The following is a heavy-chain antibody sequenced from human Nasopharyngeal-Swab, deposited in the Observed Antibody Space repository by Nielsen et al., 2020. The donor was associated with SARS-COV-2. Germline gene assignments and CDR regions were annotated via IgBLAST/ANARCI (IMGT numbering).Heavy chain of an antibody. CDR3: AKDNSVRYPDY. J-gene: IGHJ4*02. CDR2: IVGSGDISGSGGNT. Sequence: GGSLRLSCVASGYSFRTYGMTWVRQAPGKGLEWVAAIVGSGDISGSGGNTYYADSVKGRFTISRDNSKNTLYLQMNSLRVEDTAVYYCAKDNSVRYPDYWGQGTLVTVSS. V-gene: IGHV3-23*01. D-gene: IGHD5/OR15-5a*01. CDR1: GYSFRTYG.